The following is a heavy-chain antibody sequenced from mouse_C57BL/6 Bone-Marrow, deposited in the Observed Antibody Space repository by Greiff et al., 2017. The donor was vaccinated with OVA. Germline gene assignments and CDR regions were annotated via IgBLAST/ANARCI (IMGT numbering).Heavy chain of an antibody. CDR2: INPSTGGT. J-gene: IGHJ4*01. V-gene: IGHV1-42*01. CDR3: APLSYYAIDY. CDR1: GYSFTGYY. Sequence: VQLQQSGPELVKPGASVKISCKASGYSFTGYYMNWVKQSPEKSLEWIGEINPSTGGTTYNQKFKAKATLTVDKSSRTAYMLLNSLTSEDSAVYYCAPLSYYAIDYWGQGTSVTVSS.